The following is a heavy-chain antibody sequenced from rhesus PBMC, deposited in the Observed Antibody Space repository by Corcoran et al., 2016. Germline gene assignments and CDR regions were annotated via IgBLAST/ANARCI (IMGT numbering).Heavy chain of an antibody. CDR3: TRGRYSGYSFFDY. V-gene: IGHV1-1*01. CDR1: GYTFSSYY. J-gene: IGHJ4*01. Sequence: QVQLVQSGAEIKQPGASVTLSCKASGYTFSSYYMPWVRPAPGQGLEWIELITHYKGNKGYEQNFQGRVNITTDTSTSTGYMELSSLRSEDTAVYYGTRGRYSGYSFFDYWGQGVLVTVSA. D-gene: IGHD5-24*01. CDR2: ITHYKGNK.